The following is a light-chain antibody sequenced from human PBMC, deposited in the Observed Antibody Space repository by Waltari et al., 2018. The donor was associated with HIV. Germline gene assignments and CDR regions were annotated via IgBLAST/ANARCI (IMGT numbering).Light chain of an antibody. V-gene: IGLV3-1*01. CDR1: KLGDKY. J-gene: IGLJ2*01. CDR3: QAWDNSTVV. Sequence: SYDLTQSPSVSVSAGQTASITCSGAKLGDKYACWYQQKPGQPPVLVIYQDRKRPSGIPERFSGSNSGNTATLTISGTQAMDEADYYCQAWDNSTVVFGGGTKLTVL. CDR2: QDR.